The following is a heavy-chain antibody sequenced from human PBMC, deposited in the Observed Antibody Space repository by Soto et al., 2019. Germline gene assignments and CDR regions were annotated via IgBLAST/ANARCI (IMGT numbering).Heavy chain of an antibody. D-gene: IGHD3-22*01. CDR3: ARDPKIDYYDSSGPPDY. Sequence: GASVKIYCETSGYTFTSYGISWVRQANGQGLEWMGWISAYNGNTNYAQKLQGRVTMTTDTSTSTAYMELRSLRSDDTAVYYCARDPKIDYYDSSGPPDYWGQGTLVTVSS. J-gene: IGHJ4*02. CDR1: GYTFTSYG. V-gene: IGHV1-18*01. CDR2: ISAYNGNT.